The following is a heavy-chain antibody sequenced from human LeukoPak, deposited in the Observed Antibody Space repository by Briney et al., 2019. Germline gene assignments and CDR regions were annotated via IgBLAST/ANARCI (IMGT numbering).Heavy chain of an antibody. CDR1: GGSISSGGYY. V-gene: IGHV4-31*03. Sequence: PSQTLSLTCTVSGGSISSGGYYWSWVGQHPGKGLEWIGYIYYSGSTYYNPSLKSRVTISVDTSKNQFSLKLSSVTAADTAVYYCARDLTSIRYCSGGSCYSRWGQGTLVTVSS. J-gene: IGHJ4*02. D-gene: IGHD2-15*01. CDR2: IYYSGST. CDR3: ARDLTSIRYCSGGSCYSR.